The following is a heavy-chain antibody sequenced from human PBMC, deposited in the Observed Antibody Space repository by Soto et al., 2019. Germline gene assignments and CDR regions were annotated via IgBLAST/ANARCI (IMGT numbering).Heavy chain of an antibody. V-gene: IGHV3-15*07. J-gene: IGHJ4*02. CDR1: GFTFTNAW. D-gene: IGHD3-10*01. CDR3: ARGVQGSGSFYSPDY. Sequence: GSLRLSCAASGFTFTNAWMNWVRPAPGKGPGWVGRIKSRTDGATTDYAAPVKGRFTIARDDSKNTLYLQMSSLRAEDTAVYYCARGVQGSGSFYSPDYWGQGTLVTVSS. CDR2: IKSRTDGATT.